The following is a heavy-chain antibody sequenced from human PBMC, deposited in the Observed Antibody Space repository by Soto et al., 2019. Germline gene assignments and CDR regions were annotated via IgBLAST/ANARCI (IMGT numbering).Heavy chain of an antibody. J-gene: IGHJ3*02. CDR1: GYTLTELS. V-gene: IGHV1-24*01. CDR3: ATAPFFWSGTDAFDS. D-gene: IGHD3-3*01. CDR2: FDPEDGET. Sequence: ASVKVSCKVSGYTLTELSMHWVRQAPGKGLEWMGGFDPEDGETIYAQKFQGRVTMTEDTSTDTAYMELSSLRSEDTAVYYCATAPFFWSGTDAFDSWGQGTMVTVSS.